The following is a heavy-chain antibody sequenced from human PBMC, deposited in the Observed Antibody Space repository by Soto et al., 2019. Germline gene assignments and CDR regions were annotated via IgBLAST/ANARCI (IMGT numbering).Heavy chain of an antibody. CDR2: ISGSGGGT. CDR3: AKDLYFTVTTPFDY. CDR1: GFTFGSYA. Sequence: GGSLRLSCAASGFTFGSYAMSWVRQAPGKGLEWVSSISGSGGGTDYADSVKGRFTISRDNSMHTLYLQINSLRAEDTAIYYCAKDLYFTVTTPFDYWGQGTLVTVSS. V-gene: IGHV3-23*01. J-gene: IGHJ4*02. D-gene: IGHD4-17*01.